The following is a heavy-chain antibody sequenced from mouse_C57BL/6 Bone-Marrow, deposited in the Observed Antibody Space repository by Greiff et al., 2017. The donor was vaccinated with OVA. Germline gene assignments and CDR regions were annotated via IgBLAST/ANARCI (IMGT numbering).Heavy chain of an antibody. J-gene: IGHJ1*03. CDR2: IYPGDGDT. V-gene: IGHV1-82*01. CDR1: GYAFSSSW. D-gene: IGHD2-4*01. CDR3: AKPIYYDYDYWYFDV. Sequence: QVQLQQSGPELVKPGASVKISCKASGYAFSSSWMNWVKQRPGKGLEWIGRIYPGDGDTNYNGKFKGKATLTADKSSSTAYMQLSSLTSEDSAVYFCAKPIYYDYDYWYFDVWGTGTTVTVSS.